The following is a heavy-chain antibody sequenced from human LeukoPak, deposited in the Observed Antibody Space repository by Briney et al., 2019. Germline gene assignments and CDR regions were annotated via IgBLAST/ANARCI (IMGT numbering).Heavy chain of an antibody. V-gene: IGHV3-73*01. CDR1: GFTFSGSA. CDR2: IRSKANSYAT. J-gene: IGHJ4*02. D-gene: IGHD3-10*01. CDR3: ARHVASGGSGVGY. Sequence: PGGSLRLSCAASGFTFSGSAMHWVRQTSGRGLEWVGRIRSKANSYATAYAASLKGRFTISRDDSKNTAYLEMNSLESEDTAVYYCARHVASGGSGVGYWGQGTLVTVSS.